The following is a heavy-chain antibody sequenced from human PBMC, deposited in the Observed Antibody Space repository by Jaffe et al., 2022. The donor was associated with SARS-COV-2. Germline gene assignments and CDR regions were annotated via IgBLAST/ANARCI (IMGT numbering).Heavy chain of an antibody. V-gene: IGHV4-59*01. CDR3: ARASAMHLADL. J-gene: IGHJ2*01. D-gene: IGHD5-18*01. Sequence: QVQLQESGPGLVKPSETLSLTCTVSGASISSYYWSWIRQPPGKGLEWIGYIYYSGTTNYNPSLKSRVTISVDTSKTQFSLKLSSVTAADTAVYYCARASAMHLADLWGRGTLVTVSS. CDR2: IYYSGTT. CDR1: GASISSYY.